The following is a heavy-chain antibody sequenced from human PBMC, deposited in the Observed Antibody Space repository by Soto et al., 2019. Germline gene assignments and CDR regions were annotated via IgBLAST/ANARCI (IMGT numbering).Heavy chain of an antibody. CDR1: GFTFSSYA. CDR2: ISGSGGST. D-gene: IGHD7-27*01. CDR3: AKAKLGITTYYYFDY. V-gene: IGHV3-23*01. Sequence: PGGSLRLSCAASGFTFSSYAMSWVRQAPGKGLEWVSAISGSGGSTYYADSVKGRFTISRDNSKNTLYLQMNSLRAEDTAVYYCAKAKLGITTYYYFDYWGQGTLVTVSS. J-gene: IGHJ4*02.